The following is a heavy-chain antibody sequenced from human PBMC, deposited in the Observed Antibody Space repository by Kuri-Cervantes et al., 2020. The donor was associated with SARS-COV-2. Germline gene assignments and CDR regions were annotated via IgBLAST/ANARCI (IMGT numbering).Heavy chain of an antibody. CDR1: GGTFSSYA. V-gene: IGHV1-69*06. CDR3: ARGRTYYYDSSGYRFDY. Sequence: SVKVSCKASGGTFSSYAISWVRQAPGQGLEWMGGIIPIFGTANYAQKFQGRVTITADKSTSTAYMELSSLRSEDTAVYYCARGRTYYYDSSGYRFDYWGQGTLVTVSS. CDR2: IIPIFGTA. J-gene: IGHJ4*02. D-gene: IGHD3-22*01.